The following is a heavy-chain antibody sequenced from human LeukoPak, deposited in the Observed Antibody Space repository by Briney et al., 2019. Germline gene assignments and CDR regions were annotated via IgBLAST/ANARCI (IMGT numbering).Heavy chain of an antibody. V-gene: IGHV3-53*01. CDR3: ARGVEPLAASTLAY. Sequence: GGSLILSCAASGFTVITNDMTWVRQAPGKGLEWVSVLYSDGNTKYADSVQGRFTISRDNSKNTLYLEMNSLSPDDTAVYYCARGVEPLAASTLAYWGQGTLVTVSS. J-gene: IGHJ4*02. D-gene: IGHD1-14*01. CDR1: GFTVITND. CDR2: LYSDGNT.